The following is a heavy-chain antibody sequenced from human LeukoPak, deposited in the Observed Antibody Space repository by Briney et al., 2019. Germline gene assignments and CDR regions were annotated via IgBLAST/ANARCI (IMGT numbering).Heavy chain of an antibody. D-gene: IGHD2-21*02. CDR1: GFSFSSYT. CDR2: ISSSSSYI. CDR3: ARDGRCGGDCYAF. J-gene: IGHJ4*02. V-gene: IGHV3-21*01. Sequence: GGSLRLSCAASGFSFSSYTMNWVRQAPGMGLEWVSIISSSSSYIYYADSVKGRFTISRDNAKNALYLQMNSLRVEDTAVHYCARDGRCGGDCYAFWGQGTLVTVSS.